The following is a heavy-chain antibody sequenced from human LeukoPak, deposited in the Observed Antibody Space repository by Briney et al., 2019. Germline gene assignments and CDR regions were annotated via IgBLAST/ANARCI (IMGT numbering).Heavy chain of an antibody. J-gene: IGHJ4*02. V-gene: IGHV1-18*01. Sequence: ASVQVSCKASGYAFVRNGISWVRQAPGQGLEWMGWISGHSGNTQYAQNPQGRVTLTTDTSTSTAYMELRSLRSDDTAVYYCARDCTTTSCLVDYWGQGTLVTASS. CDR3: ARDCTTTSCLVDY. CDR1: GYAFVRNG. CDR2: ISGHSGNT. D-gene: IGHD2-2*01.